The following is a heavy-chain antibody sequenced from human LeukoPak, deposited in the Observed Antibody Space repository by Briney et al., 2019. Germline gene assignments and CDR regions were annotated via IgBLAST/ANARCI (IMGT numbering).Heavy chain of an antibody. Sequence: GGSLRLSCAASGFTFSSYSMNRLRQAPGKGLEWVSSISSSSSYIYYADSVKGRFTISRDNAKNSLYLQMNSLRAEDTALYYCAKDSQAVAGTPWFDPWGQGTLVTVSS. V-gene: IGHV3-21*04. CDR2: ISSSSSYI. CDR3: AKDSQAVAGTPWFDP. CDR1: GFTFSSYS. J-gene: IGHJ5*02. D-gene: IGHD6-19*01.